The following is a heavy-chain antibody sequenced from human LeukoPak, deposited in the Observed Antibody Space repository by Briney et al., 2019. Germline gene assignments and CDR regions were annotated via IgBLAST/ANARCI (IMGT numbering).Heavy chain of an antibody. CDR3: ASDREYYYGSGSFDY. D-gene: IGHD3-10*01. V-gene: IGHV3-7*04. CDR2: IKQDGSEK. J-gene: IGHJ4*02. Sequence: GVPLRLACAASGFTFSRYWMSWVRQATGKGLEWVANIKQDGSEKYYVDSVKGRFTISRDNAKNSLYLQMNSLRAEDTAVYYCASDREYYYGSGSFDYWGEGTLVSVSS. CDR1: GFTFSRYW.